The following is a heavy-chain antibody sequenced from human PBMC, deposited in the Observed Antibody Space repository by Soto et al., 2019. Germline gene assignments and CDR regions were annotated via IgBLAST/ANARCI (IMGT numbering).Heavy chain of an antibody. V-gene: IGHV1-69*13. CDR2: IIPIFGTA. CDR3: ARDEFVWFGEGLYYYYGMDV. J-gene: IGHJ6*02. Sequence: SVKVSCKASGGTFSSYAISWVRQAPGQGLEWMGGIIPIFGTANYAQKFQGRVTITADESTSTAYMELSSLRSEDTAVYYCARDEFVWFGEGLYYYYGMDVWGQGTTVTVSS. D-gene: IGHD3-10*01. CDR1: GGTFSSYA.